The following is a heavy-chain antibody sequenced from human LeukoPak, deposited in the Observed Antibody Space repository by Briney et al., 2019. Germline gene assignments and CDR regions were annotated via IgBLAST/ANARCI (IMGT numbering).Heavy chain of an antibody. J-gene: IGHJ4*02. CDR2: ISSSGSTI. CDR3: ARVSSGSYYILDY. CDR1: GFTFSSYD. D-gene: IGHD1-26*01. Sequence: PGGSLRLSCAASGFTFSSYDMNWVRQAPGKGPEWVSYISSSGSTIYYVDSVKGRLTISRDNAKNSLYLQMSGLRAEDTAVYYCARVSSGSYYILDYWGQGTLVTVSS. V-gene: IGHV3-48*03.